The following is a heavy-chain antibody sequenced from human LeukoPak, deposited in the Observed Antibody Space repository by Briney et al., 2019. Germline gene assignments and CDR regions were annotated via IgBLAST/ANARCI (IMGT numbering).Heavy chain of an antibody. V-gene: IGHV4-30-2*01. CDR1: GGSISSNDHY. J-gene: IGHJ2*01. CDR3: AKDNRPYSCSINWYFDL. D-gene: IGHD6-6*01. Sequence: SETLSLTCTVSGGSISSNDHYWNWIRQPPGKGLEWIGYIYHSGSTYYNPSLKSRVTISVDRSKNQFSLKLSSVTAADTAVYYCAKDNRPYSCSINWYFDLWGRGTLVTVSS. CDR2: IYHSGST.